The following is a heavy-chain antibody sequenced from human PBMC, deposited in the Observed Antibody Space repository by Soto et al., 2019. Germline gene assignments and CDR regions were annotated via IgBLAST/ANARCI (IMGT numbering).Heavy chain of an antibody. J-gene: IGHJ4*02. Sequence: GQSRTLSCVGSGLNFGNYAMQWVRHAPGKVLEWVALTSFDGVNQYYRKSGDGRFTISRDNSKNTLYRQMGRLRPEDSAIYFCSMAQGRSAIILFVYWGQGTLVTVSS. CDR3: SMAQGRSAIILFVY. D-gene: IGHD2-21*02. V-gene: IGHV3-30*03. CDR1: GLNFGNYA. CDR2: TSFDGVNQ.